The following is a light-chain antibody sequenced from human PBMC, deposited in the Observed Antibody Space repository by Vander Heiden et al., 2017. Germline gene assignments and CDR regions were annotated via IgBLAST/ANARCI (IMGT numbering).Light chain of an antibody. CDR3: QLTDNNIRIT. V-gene: IGKV1-39*01. CDR1: QDIDDY. J-gene: IGKJ4*01. Sequence: DIQMTQSPSSLSASVGDRVTITCRASQDIDDYLNWYQQKPGKAPHLLIYTTSNLRSGVPSRSRRSRSGNVLTLTITSRQQEDFATYYCQLTDNNIRITFGAGTKVDLK. CDR2: TTS.